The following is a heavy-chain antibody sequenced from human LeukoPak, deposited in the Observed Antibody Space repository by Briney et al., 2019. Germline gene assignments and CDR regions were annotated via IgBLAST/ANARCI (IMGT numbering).Heavy chain of an antibody. D-gene: IGHD3-3*01. Sequence: GGSLRLSCAASGFTFDDYAMHWVRQAPGKGLEWVSGISWNSGSIGYADSVKGRFTISRDSAKNSLYLQMNSLRAEDTAVYYCARGVPYDSWSGPHYSDYWGQGTLVTVSS. CDR1: GFTFDDYA. V-gene: IGHV3-9*01. CDR3: ARGVPYDSWSGPHYSDY. J-gene: IGHJ4*02. CDR2: ISWNSGSI.